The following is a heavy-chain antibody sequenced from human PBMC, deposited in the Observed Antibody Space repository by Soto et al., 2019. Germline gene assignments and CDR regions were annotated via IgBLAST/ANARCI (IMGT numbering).Heavy chain of an antibody. D-gene: IGHD2-15*01. V-gene: IGHV3-74*01. J-gene: IGHJ6*02. Sequence: EVQLVESGGGLVQPGGSLRLSCVASGFTFSNYWMHWVRQAPGKGLVWVSRINTDGSTTAFADSVKGRLTLSRDNAKNTVYLQLNSLRGEDKAVYYCARGIRNYYGMDVWGQGTTVTVSS. CDR2: INTDGSTT. CDR3: ARGIRNYYGMDV. CDR1: GFTFSNYW.